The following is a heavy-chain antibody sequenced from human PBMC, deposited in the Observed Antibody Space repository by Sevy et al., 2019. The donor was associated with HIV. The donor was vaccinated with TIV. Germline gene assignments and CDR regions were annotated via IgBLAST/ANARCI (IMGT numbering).Heavy chain of an antibody. CDR1: GGTFSSYA. J-gene: IGHJ5*02. CDR3: ANCYPGIAAAGTDAVGFDP. V-gene: IGHV1-69*06. CDR2: IITIFGTA. D-gene: IGHD6-13*01. Sequence: ASVKDSCKASGGTFSSYAISWVRQAPGQGLEWMGGIITIFGTANYAQKFQGRVTITADKSTSTAYMELSSLRSEEKAVYYCANCYPGIAAAGTDAVGFDPWGQGTLVTVSS.